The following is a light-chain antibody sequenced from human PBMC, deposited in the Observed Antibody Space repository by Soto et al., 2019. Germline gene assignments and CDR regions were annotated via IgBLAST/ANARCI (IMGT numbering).Light chain of an antibody. CDR3: QQYENWPPIT. V-gene: IGKV3-15*01. CDR2: GAS. J-gene: IGKJ5*01. CDR1: ESVSSY. Sequence: EVVMTQSPATLSVSPGERATLSCRASESVSSYLAWYQQRPGQAPRLLIYGASIRATGIPARFSGSGSGTEFTLTISSLQSEDFAVYYCQQYENWPPITFGQGTRLEIK.